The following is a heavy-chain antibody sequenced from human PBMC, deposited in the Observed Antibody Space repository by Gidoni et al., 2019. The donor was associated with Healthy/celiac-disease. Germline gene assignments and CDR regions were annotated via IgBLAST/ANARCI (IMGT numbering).Heavy chain of an antibody. CDR2: ISYDGSNK. Sequence: QVQLVESGGGVVQPGRSLRLSCAASGFTFSSYGMHWVRQAPGKGLEWVAVISYDGSNKYYADSVKGRFTISRDNSKNTLYLQMNSLRAEDTAVYYCAKDHSTMVRRFDYWGQGTLVTVSS. J-gene: IGHJ4*02. CDR3: AKDHSTMVRRFDY. D-gene: IGHD3-10*01. V-gene: IGHV3-30*18. CDR1: GFTFSSYG.